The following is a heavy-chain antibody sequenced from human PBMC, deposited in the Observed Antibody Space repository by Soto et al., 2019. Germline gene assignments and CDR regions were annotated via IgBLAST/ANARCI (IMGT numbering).Heavy chain of an antibody. CDR3: ARVPSP. CDR1: GGSISSGGYS. J-gene: IGHJ5*02. Sequence: LQLQASGSGLVKPSQTLSLTCAVSGGSISSGGYSWSWIRQPPGKGLEWIGYIYHSGSTYYNPSLKSRVTIAVDRSKNQFSLKLSSVTSADTAVYYCARVPSPWGQGTLVTVSS. CDR2: IYHSGST. V-gene: IGHV4-30-2*01.